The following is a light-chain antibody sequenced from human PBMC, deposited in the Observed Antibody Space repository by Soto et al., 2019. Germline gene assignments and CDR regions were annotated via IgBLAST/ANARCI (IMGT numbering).Light chain of an antibody. CDR2: YDD. CDR3: AVWDDSLNGVV. V-gene: IGLV1-36*01. Sequence: QSVLTQPPSVSEAPRQRVTISCSGSRSNVGNNAVNWYQQLPGKAPKLLMYYDDLLPSGVSERFSGSKSGTSASLAISGLQSEDEADYYCAVWDDSLNGVVFGGGTKLTVL. J-gene: IGLJ3*02. CDR1: RSNVGNNA.